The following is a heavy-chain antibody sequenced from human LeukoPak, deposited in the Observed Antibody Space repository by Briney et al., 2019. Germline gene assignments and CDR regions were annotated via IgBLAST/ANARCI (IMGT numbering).Heavy chain of an antibody. CDR3: AREGSDFWSGYSKGYFDY. D-gene: IGHD3-3*01. CDR2: IGSSVSTR. Sequence: QPGGSLRLSCAVSGFTFSSYNMNWVRRAPGKGLEWVSYIGSSVSTRYYADSVKGRFTISRDNGEHSLYLQMNSLRAEDTAVYYCAREGSDFWSGYSKGYFDYWGQGTLVTVSS. J-gene: IGHJ4*02. CDR1: GFTFSSYN. V-gene: IGHV3-48*01.